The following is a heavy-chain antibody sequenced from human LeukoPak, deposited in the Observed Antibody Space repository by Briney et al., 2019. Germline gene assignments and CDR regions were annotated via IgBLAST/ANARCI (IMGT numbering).Heavy chain of an antibody. J-gene: IGHJ4*02. V-gene: IGHV3-48*03. CDR1: GFTFSSYE. D-gene: IGHD2-2*01. CDR2: ISGSGTTI. CDR3: TRVIVEVPGVSDYCDY. Sequence: GGSLRLSCAASGFTFSSYEMNWVRQAPGKGLEWVSYISGSGTTIHYADSVKGRFTISRDNAKNSLYLQMNSLRAEDTAVYYCTRVIVEVPGVSDYCDYWGQGTLVTVSS.